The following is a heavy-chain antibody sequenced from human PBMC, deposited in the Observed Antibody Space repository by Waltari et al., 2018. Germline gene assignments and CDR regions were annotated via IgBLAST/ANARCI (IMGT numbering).Heavy chain of an antibody. D-gene: IGHD2-8*01. Sequence: QVQLQESGPGLVKPSETLSLTCAVSGYSISSGYYWGWIRQPPGKGLEWIGSIYHSGSTYYNPSLKSRVTISVDTSKNQFSLKLSSVTAADTAVYYCARATDANNQRLAYWGQGTLVTVSS. V-gene: IGHV4-38-2*01. CDR2: IYHSGST. CDR3: ARATDANNQRLAY. J-gene: IGHJ4*02. CDR1: GYSISSGYY.